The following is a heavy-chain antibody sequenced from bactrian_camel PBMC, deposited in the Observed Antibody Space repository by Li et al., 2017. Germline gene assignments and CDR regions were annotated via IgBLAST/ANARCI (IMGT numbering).Heavy chain of an antibody. Sequence: VQLVESGGGLVQPGGSLALSCAASGFTFSDYDMSWVRQVPGKGLEWVSSIDDGGNRYYADPVKGRFTISRDNAKNTLYLQLNSLKTEDTAMYYCRAVPVDALGYWGQGTQVTVS. J-gene: IGHJ4*01. V-gene: IGHV3S40*01. CDR1: GFTFSDYD. CDR2: IDDGGNR. D-gene: IGHD1*01. CDR3: RAVPVDALGY.